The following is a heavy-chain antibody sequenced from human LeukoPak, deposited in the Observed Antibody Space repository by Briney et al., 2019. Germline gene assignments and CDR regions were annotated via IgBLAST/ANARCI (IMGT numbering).Heavy chain of an antibody. D-gene: IGHD1-1*01. CDR2: IYSGGST. V-gene: IGHV3-53*01. Sequence: GGSLRLSCAASGFTVSSNYMSWVRQAPGKGLEWVSVIYSGGSTYYADSVKGRFTISRDNSKNTLYLQMNSLRAEDTAVYYCARTCLGGVEYFDYWGQGTLVTVSS. J-gene: IGHJ4*02. CDR3: ARTCLGGVEYFDY. CDR1: GFTVSSNY.